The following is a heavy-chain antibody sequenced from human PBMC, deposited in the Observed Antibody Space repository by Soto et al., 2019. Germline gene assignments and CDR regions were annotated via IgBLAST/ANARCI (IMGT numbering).Heavy chain of an antibody. D-gene: IGHD3-10*01. CDR3: ARGRYGSGSYYQPYYYYGMDV. Sequence: SETLSLTCAVYGGCFSGYYWSWIRQPPGKGLEWIGEINHSGSTNYNPSLKSRVTISVDTSKNQFSLKLSSVTAADTAVYYCARGRYGSGSYYQPYYYYGMDVWGQGTTVTVSS. CDR2: INHSGST. J-gene: IGHJ6*02. CDR1: GGCFSGYY. V-gene: IGHV4-34*01.